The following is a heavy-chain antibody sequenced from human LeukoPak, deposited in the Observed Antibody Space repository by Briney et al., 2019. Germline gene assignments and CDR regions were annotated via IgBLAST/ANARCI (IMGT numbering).Heavy chain of an antibody. CDR3: ARDHCTSSGCYEDYYYGLDV. J-gene: IGHJ6*02. Sequence: TNYVQKFQGRVTMTRDTSINTAYMELSRLRSDDTAVYYCARDHCTSSGCYEDYYYGLDVWGQGTTVTVSS. V-gene: IGHV1-2*02. D-gene: IGHD2-2*01. CDR2: T.